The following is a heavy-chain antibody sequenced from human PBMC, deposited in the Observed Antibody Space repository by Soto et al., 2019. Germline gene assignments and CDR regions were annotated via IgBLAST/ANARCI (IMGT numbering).Heavy chain of an antibody. CDR1: GYTFTSYY. CDR3: ARDVYSSGWYKRVLWFDP. Sequence: GASVKVSCKASGYTFTSYYMHWVRQAPGQGLEWMGIINPSGGSTSYAQKFQGRVTMTRDTSTSTVYMELSSLRSEDTAVYYCARDVYSSGWYKRVLWFDPWGQGTLVTVSS. CDR2: INPSGGST. V-gene: IGHV1-46*01. J-gene: IGHJ5*02. D-gene: IGHD6-19*01.